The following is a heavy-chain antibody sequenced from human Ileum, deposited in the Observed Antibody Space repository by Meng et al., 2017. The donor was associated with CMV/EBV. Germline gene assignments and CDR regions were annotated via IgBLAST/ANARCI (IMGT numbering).Heavy chain of an antibody. CDR1: GDNFTSHK. Sequence: CKDSGDNFTSHKIIGVRQAPGQGPEWMGWIDTSTGNPTYAQGFIGRFVFFFDTSVSTTYLQISSLKAEDSAVYYCARDGLSGRYLDYWGQGTLVTVSS. J-gene: IGHJ4*02. D-gene: IGHD1-26*01. CDR2: IDTSTGNP. V-gene: IGHV7-4-1*02. CDR3: ARDGLSGRYLDY.